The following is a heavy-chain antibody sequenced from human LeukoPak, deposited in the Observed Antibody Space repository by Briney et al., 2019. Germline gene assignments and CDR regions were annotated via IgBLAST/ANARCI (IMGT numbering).Heavy chain of an antibody. J-gene: IGHJ6*02. CDR3: AKRDTAMAPVYYGMDV. D-gene: IGHD5-18*01. CDR1: GFTFSSYG. CDR2: ISYDGSNK. Sequence: GGSLRLSCAASGFTFSSYGMHWVRQAPGKGLEWVAVISYDGSNKYYADSVKGRFTISRDNSKNTLYLQMNSLRAEDTAVYYCAKRDTAMAPVYYGMDVWGQGTTVTVSS. V-gene: IGHV3-30*18.